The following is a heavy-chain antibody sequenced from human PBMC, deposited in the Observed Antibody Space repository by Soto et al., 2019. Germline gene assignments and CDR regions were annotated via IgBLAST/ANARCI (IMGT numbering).Heavy chain of an antibody. D-gene: IGHD6-13*01. CDR1: GFTFSSYS. Sequence: EVQLVESGGGLVKPGGSLRLSCAASGFTFSSYSMNCVRQAPGKGLEWVSSISSSSSYIYYADSVKGRFTISRDNSKNSLYLQMNSLRAEDTDVYYCARGDSSWYNWFDPWGQGTLVTVSS. V-gene: IGHV3-21*01. J-gene: IGHJ5*02. CDR3: ARGDSSWYNWFDP. CDR2: ISSSSSYI.